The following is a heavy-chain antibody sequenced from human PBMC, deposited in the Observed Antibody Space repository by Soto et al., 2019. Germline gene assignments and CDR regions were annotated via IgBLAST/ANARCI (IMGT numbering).Heavy chain of an antibody. D-gene: IGHD6-19*01. Sequence: SETLSLTCTVSGGSISSSRYYWGWIRQPPGKGLEWIGSIYYSGSTYYNPSLKSRVTISVDTSKNQFSLKLSSVTAADTAVYYCARGGGAVAGTFYFDYWGQGTLVTVSS. J-gene: IGHJ4*02. CDR1: GGSISSSRYY. CDR2: IYYSGST. V-gene: IGHV4-39*01. CDR3: ARGGGAVAGTFYFDY.